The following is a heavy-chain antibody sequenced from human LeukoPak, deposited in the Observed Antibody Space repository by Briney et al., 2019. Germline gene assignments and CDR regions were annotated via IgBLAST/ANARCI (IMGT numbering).Heavy chain of an antibody. Sequence: ASVTVSCKASGYTFTRFSMNWVRQAPGQGLEWMGWINTNTGNPTYAQGFTGRFVFSLDTSVSTAYLQINSLKAEDTAVYYCAREVGATSKWGQGTLVTVSA. D-gene: IGHD1-26*01. CDR1: GYTFTRFS. CDR3: AREVGATSK. J-gene: IGHJ4*02. V-gene: IGHV7-4-1*02. CDR2: INTNTGNP.